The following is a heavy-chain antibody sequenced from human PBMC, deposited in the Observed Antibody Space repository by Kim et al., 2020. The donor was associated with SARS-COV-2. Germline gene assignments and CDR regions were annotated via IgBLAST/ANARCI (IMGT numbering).Heavy chain of an antibody. D-gene: IGHD4-17*01. V-gene: IGHV4-28*01. Sequence: LKSRVTMSVDTSKNQFSLKLSSVTAVDTAVYYCARTSGYDYGDAHAFDIWGQGTMVTVSS. CDR3: ARTSGYDYGDAHAFDI. J-gene: IGHJ3*02.